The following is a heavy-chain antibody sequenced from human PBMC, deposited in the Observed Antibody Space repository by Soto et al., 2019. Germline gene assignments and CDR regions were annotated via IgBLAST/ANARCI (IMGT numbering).Heavy chain of an antibody. D-gene: IGHD3-9*01. CDR3: ATTLSYDILTGYHYYFDY. J-gene: IGHJ4*02. Sequence: LQLQESGPGLVKPSETLSLTCTVSGGSISSSSYYWGWIRQPPGKGLEWIGSIYYSGSTYYNPSLKSRVTISVDTSKNQFSLKLSSVTAADTAVYYCATTLSYDILTGYHYYFDYWGQGTLVTVSS. CDR2: IYYSGST. V-gene: IGHV4-39*01. CDR1: GGSISSSSYY.